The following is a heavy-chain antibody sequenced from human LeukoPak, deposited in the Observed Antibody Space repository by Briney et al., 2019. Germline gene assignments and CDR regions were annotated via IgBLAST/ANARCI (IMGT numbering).Heavy chain of an antibody. CDR2: IHPSSGGA. D-gene: IGHD1-1*01. J-gene: IGHJ4*02. Sequence: ASVKVSCKASGYTFTDDYIPWVRQAPGQGLEWMGWIHPSSGGAKYAQKFQGRVTMTRDTSITTAYMELSRLGSDDTAVYYCARDYQGERSDFDYCGQGALVTVSS. CDR3: ARDYQGERSDFDY. V-gene: IGHV1-2*02. CDR1: GYTFTDDY.